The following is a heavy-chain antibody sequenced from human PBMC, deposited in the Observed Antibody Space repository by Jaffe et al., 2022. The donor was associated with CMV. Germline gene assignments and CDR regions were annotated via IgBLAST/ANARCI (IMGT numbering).Heavy chain of an antibody. D-gene: IGHD3-3*01. J-gene: IGHJ6*03. CDR1: GFTFSSYG. V-gene: IGHV3-33*08. CDR2: IWYDGSNK. CDR3: ARDGVSILEWLGGHYYYMDV. Sequence: QVQLVESGGGVVQPGRSLRLSCAASGFTFSSYGMHWVRQAPGKGLEWVAVIWYDGSNKYYADSVKGRFTISRDNSKNTLYLQMNSLRAEDTAVYYCARDGVSILEWLGGHYYYMDVWGKGTTVTVSS.